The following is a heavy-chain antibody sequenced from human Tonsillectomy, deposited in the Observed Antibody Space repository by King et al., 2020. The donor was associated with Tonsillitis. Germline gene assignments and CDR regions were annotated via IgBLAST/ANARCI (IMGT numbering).Heavy chain of an antibody. CDR2: VYPYDSDI. Sequence: QLVQSGAEVKKPGESLKISCAGSGYSFTSFWIAGVRQVPGKGLEWMGIVYPYDSDIRYSPSFHGQVTISADKSAAYLQWSSLKASDTAIYYCARYNYGAPLHYWGQGTLVTVSS. V-gene: IGHV5-51*01. CDR1: GYSFTSFW. J-gene: IGHJ4*02. CDR3: ARYNYGAPLHY. D-gene: IGHD4/OR15-4a*01.